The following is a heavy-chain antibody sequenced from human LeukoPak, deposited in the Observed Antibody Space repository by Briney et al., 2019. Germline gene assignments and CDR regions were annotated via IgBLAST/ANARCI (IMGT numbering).Heavy chain of an antibody. CDR1: GYTFTSYG. V-gene: IGHV1-18*01. CDR3: ATVNSGSYYFDD. CDR2: ISAYNGNT. D-gene: IGHD1-26*01. J-gene: IGHJ4*02. Sequence: ASVKVSCKASGYTFTSYGISWVRQAPGQGVEWMGWISAYNGNTNYAQKLQGRVTMTTDTSTSTAYMELRSLRSEDTAVYYCATVNSGSYYFDDWGQGTLVTVSS.